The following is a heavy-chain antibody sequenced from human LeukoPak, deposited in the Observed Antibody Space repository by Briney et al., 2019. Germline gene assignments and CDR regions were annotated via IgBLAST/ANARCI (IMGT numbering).Heavy chain of an antibody. D-gene: IGHD6-13*01. CDR3: ARVGVAAALPDY. CDR2: IYSGGST. J-gene: IGHJ4*02. Sequence: GGFLRLSCAASGFTVSSNYMSWVRQAPGKGLEWVSVIYSGGSTYYADSVKGRFTISRDISKNTLYLQMNSLRAEDTAVYYCARVGVAAALPDYWGQGTLVTVSS. V-gene: IGHV3-66*01. CDR1: GFTVSSNY.